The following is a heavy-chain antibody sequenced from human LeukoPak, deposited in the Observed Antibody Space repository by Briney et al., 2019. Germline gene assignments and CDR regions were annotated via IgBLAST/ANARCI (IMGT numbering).Heavy chain of an antibody. CDR3: AKNLLAYTGYFYYYMDV. CDR1: GFTFSNYA. V-gene: IGHV3-23*01. D-gene: IGHD2-2*02. J-gene: IGHJ6*03. Sequence: GGSLRLSCVASGFTFSNYAIIWVRQAPGKGLEWVSGISGSGASTDYADSVQGRFTISRDNSGNTLYLQMNSLRAEDTAVYYCAKNLLAYTGYFYYYMDVWGKGTTVIVSS. CDR2: ISGSGAST.